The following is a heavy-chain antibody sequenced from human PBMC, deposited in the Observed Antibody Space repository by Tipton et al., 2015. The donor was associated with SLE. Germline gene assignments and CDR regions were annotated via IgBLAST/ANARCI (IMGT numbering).Heavy chain of an antibody. V-gene: IGHV4-38-2*01. Sequence: LRLSCAVSGYSISSAYYWGWIRQPPGKGLEWIGTVYHSGSASYNPSLKSRVTISVDTSKNHFSLKLSSVTAADTAVYYCARGVGATPWFDPWGQGTLVTVSS. D-gene: IGHD1-26*01. CDR2: VYHSGSA. CDR1: GYSISSAYY. CDR3: ARGVGATPWFDP. J-gene: IGHJ5*02.